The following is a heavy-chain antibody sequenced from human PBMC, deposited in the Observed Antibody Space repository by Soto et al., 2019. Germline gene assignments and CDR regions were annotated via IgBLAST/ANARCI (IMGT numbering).Heavy chain of an antibody. CDR3: ARSYCSSTSCPFDY. CDR2: XYXXGXP. V-gene: IGHV4-59*01. D-gene: IGHD2-2*01. Sequence: SEPRSLTCTVSGGSISSYYWSWIRQPPGKGLEXIGXXYXXGXPXXXPXXXSRVTISVDTSKNQFSLKLTSVTAADTAVYYCARSYCSSTSCPFDYWGQGTLVIVSS. J-gene: IGHJ4*02. CDR1: GGSISSYY.